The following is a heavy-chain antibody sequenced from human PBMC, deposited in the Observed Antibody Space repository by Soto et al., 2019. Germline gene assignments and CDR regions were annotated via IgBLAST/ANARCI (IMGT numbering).Heavy chain of an antibody. Sequence: QVQLVESGGGVVQPGRSLRLSCAASGFTFSSYGMHWVRQAPGRGLEWVAVIWYDGSNKYYADSVKGRFTISRDNSKNTLYLQMNSLRAEDTAVYYCARDKRYFDYWGQGTLVTVSS. J-gene: IGHJ4*02. CDR1: GFTFSSYG. V-gene: IGHV3-33*01. CDR2: IWYDGSNK. CDR3: ARDKRYFDY.